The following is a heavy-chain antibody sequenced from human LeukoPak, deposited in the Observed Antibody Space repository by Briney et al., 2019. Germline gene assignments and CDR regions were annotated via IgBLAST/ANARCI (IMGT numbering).Heavy chain of an antibody. CDR2: IYYSGST. D-gene: IGHD5-18*01. Sequence: ASETLSLTCTVSVGSISSSSFYWGWIRQPPGKGLEWIGSIYYSGSTYYNPSLESRVIISLDTSKNQFSLKLRSVTAADTAVYYCASPDTAMVNGYWGQGTLVTVSS. J-gene: IGHJ4*02. V-gene: IGHV4-39*01. CDR1: VGSISSSSFY. CDR3: ASPDTAMVNGY.